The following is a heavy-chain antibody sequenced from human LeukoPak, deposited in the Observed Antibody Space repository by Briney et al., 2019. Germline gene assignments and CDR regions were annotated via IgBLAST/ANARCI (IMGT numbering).Heavy chain of an antibody. D-gene: IGHD3-9*01. CDR3: TRETYHDISTAYGAFDI. J-gene: IGHJ3*02. CDR1: GFTFSDYW. Sequence: GGSLRLSCAASGFTFSDYWMHWVRQAPGKGLVWVSRINEDGRTINYADSVKGRFTISRDNAKNTLYLQMNSLRAEDTAVYYCTRETYHDISTAYGAFDIWGQGTMVTVSS. CDR2: INEDGRTI. V-gene: IGHV3-74*01.